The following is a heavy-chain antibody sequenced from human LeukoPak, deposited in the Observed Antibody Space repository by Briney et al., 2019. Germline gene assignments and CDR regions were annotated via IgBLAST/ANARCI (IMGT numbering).Heavy chain of an antibody. J-gene: IGHJ4*02. CDR3: ARDGYYYDSSGYSYFDY. D-gene: IGHD3-22*01. CDR2: IIPILGIA. V-gene: IGHV1-69*04. Sequence: GASVKVSCKASGGTFSSYAISWVRQAPGQGLEWMGRIIPILGIANYAQKFQGRVTITADKSTSTAYMELSSLRSEDTAVYYCARDGYYYDSSGYSYFDYWGQGTLVTVSS. CDR1: GGTFSSYA.